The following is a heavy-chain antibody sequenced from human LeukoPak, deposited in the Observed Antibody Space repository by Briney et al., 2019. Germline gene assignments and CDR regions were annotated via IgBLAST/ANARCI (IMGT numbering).Heavy chain of an antibody. J-gene: IGHJ4*02. CDR3: AARDGYNLYFDY. D-gene: IGHD5-24*01. V-gene: IGHV4-34*01. Sequence: PSETLSLTCTVSGGSISSYYWSWIRQTPGKGLEWIGEINHSGSTNYNPSLKSRVTISVDTSKNQFSLKLSSVTAADTAVYYCAARDGYNLYFDYWGQGTLVTVSS. CDR1: GGSISSYY. CDR2: INHSGST.